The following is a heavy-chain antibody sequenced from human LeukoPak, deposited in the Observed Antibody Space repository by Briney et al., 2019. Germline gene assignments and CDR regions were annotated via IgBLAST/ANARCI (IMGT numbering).Heavy chain of an antibody. V-gene: IGHV3-23*01. CDR2: ISGSGGST. D-gene: IGHD5-18*01. Sequence: GGSLRLSCAASGFTFSSYAMSWVRQAPGKALEGVSAISGSGGSTYYADSVKGRFTIPRDNSKNTLYLQMNSLRAEDTAVYYCASRDTAMVAFDYWGQGTLVTASS. J-gene: IGHJ4*02. CDR3: ASRDTAMVAFDY. CDR1: GFTFSSYA.